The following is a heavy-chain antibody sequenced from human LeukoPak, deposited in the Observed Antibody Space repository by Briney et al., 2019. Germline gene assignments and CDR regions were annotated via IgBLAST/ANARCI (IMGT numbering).Heavy chain of an antibody. CDR3: ARDCSSTSCYGYAFDI. V-gene: IGHV1-8*01. CDR1: GYTFTNYD. D-gene: IGHD2-2*01. Sequence: GASVKVSCKGSGYTFTNYDINWVRQATGQGLEWMGWMNPNSGYTGFAQKFQGRVTMTRDTSISTAYMELSRLRSEDTAVYYCARDCSSTSCYGYAFDIWGQGTMVTVSS. J-gene: IGHJ3*02. CDR2: MNPNSGYT.